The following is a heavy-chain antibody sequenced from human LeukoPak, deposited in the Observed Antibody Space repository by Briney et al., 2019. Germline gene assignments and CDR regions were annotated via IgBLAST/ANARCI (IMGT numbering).Heavy chain of an antibody. CDR2: INLDGSEG. CDR1: GFTFSGHS. Sequence: GGSLRLPCAASGFTFSGHSMTWVRQAPGKGLEWVANINLDGSEGFYVDFVKGRFTISRDNADNSMYLQMNSLRAEDTAVYYCGRVIAGAIDYWGQGTLVTVSS. V-gene: IGHV3-7*01. CDR3: GRVIAGAIDY. D-gene: IGHD6-13*01. J-gene: IGHJ4*02.